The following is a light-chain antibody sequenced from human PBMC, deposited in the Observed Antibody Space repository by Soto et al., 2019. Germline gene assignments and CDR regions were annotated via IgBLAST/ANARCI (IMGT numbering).Light chain of an antibody. Sequence: EIVMTQSPASLSVSPGERVTLSCRASQSIRSDLAWYQHKPGQAPRLLMYGASTRATGTPARFSGSGSGTEFTLTISSLQSEDFAVYFCHHYNNWPPITFGQGTRLEIK. V-gene: IGKV3-15*01. CDR1: QSIRSD. J-gene: IGKJ5*01. CDR3: HHYNNWPPIT. CDR2: GAS.